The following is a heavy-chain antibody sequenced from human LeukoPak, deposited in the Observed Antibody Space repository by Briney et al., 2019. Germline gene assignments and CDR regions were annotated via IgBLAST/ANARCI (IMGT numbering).Heavy chain of an antibody. CDR3: AKDGEWELGPNYY. Sequence: ETLSLTCTVSGGSISSYYWSWVRQAPGKGLEWVSAISGSGGSTYYADSVKGRFTISRDNSKNTLYLQMNSLRAEDTAVYYCAKDGEWELGPNYYWGQGTLVTVSS. J-gene: IGHJ4*02. CDR1: GGSISSYY. D-gene: IGHD1-26*01. CDR2: ISGSGGST. V-gene: IGHV3-23*01.